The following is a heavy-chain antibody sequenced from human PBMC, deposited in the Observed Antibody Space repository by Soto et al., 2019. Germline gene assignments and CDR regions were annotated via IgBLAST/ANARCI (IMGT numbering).Heavy chain of an antibody. CDR3: VREVVEVVETTSLWFDT. J-gene: IGHJ5*02. CDR2: MNTNTNST. CDR1: GYTFTTHD. V-gene: IGHV1-8*01. D-gene: IGHD2-15*01. Sequence: QVQLVQSGAEAKRPGASVKVSCKASGYTFTTHDIHWVRQAPGQGLEWMGWMNTNTNSTDCAQKFQGIVTLTWNTSISTAYLELRRLKFDDTAVYYCVREVVEVVETTSLWFDTWGQGTLVTVSS.